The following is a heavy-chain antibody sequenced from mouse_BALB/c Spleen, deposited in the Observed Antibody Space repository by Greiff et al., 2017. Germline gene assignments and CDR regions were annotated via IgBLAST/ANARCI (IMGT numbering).Heavy chain of an antibody. D-gene: IGHD2-1*01. J-gene: IGHJ2*01. CDR1: GFTFTDYY. V-gene: IGHV7-3*02. CDR2: IRNKANGYTT. Sequence: EVKVEESGGGLVQPVGSLRLSCATSGFTFTDYYMSWVRQPPGKALEWLGFIRNKANGYTTEYSASVKGRFTISRDNSQSILYLQMNTLRAEDSATYYCARDDGKGFDYWGQGTTLTVSS. CDR3: ARDDGKGFDY.